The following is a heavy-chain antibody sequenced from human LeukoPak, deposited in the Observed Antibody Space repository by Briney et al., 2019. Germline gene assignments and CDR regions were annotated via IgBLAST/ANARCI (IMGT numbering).Heavy chain of an antibody. CDR3: AKDQYSSSSGDFFDY. J-gene: IGHJ4*02. Sequence: GGSLRLSCAASGFTVSSNYMSWVRQAPGKGLEWVSAIYSGGTTYYADSVKGRFTISRDNSKNTLYLQMNSLRAEDTAVYYCAKDQYSSSSGDFFDYWGQGTLVTVSS. D-gene: IGHD6-6*01. V-gene: IGHV3-53*01. CDR2: IYSGGTT. CDR1: GFTVSSNY.